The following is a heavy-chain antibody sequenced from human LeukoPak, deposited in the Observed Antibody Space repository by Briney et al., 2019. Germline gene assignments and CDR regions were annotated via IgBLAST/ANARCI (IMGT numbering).Heavy chain of an antibody. Sequence: GGSLRLSCAAAGFTFSSYAMTWVRQAPGKGLEWVSSISGRGVTTYHSDSMKGRFTISRDHSRNPLYLQMSSLRAEDTAVYYCAKYVGAMIVVPYFDNWGQGTLVTVSS. V-gene: IGHV3-23*01. CDR3: AKYVGAMIVVPYFDN. CDR2: ISGRGVTT. D-gene: IGHD3-22*01. CDR1: GFTFSSYA. J-gene: IGHJ4*02.